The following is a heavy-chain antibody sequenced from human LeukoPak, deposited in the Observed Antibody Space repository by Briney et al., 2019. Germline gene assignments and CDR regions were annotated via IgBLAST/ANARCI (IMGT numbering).Heavy chain of an antibody. V-gene: IGHV4-34*01. CDR2: INHSGST. D-gene: IGHD1-26*01. Sequence: SETLSLTCVVYGGPFSGYYWSWIRQPPRKGLEWIGEINHSGSTNYNPSLKSRVTISVDTSKNQFSLKLSSVTAADTAVYYCARGPTTPLGATTDYWGQGTLVTVSS. J-gene: IGHJ4*02. CDR3: ARGPTTPLGATTDY. CDR1: GGPFSGYY.